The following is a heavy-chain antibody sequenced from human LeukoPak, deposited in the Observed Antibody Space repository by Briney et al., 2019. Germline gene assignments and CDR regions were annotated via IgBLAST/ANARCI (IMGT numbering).Heavy chain of an antibody. Sequence: SETLSLTCTVSGGSISSYYWSWLRQPPGKGLEWIGYIYYSGSTNYNPSLKSRVTISVDTSKNQFSLKLSSVTAADTAVYYCARLRWRDAFDIWGQGTMVTVSS. CDR1: GGSISSYY. CDR2: IYYSGST. J-gene: IGHJ3*02. CDR3: ARLRWRDAFDI. D-gene: IGHD4-23*01. V-gene: IGHV4-59*01.